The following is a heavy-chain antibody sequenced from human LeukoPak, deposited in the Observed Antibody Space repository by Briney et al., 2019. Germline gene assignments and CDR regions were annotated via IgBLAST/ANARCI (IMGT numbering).Heavy chain of an antibody. CDR1: GFTFSSYA. CDR3: ARDTDY. V-gene: IGHV3-30-3*01. J-gene: IGHJ4*02. Sequence: GRSLRLSCAASGFTFSSYAMHWVRQAPGKGLEWVAVISYGGSNKYYADSVKGRFTISRDNSKNTLYLQMNSLRAEDTAVYYCARDTDYWGQGTLVTVSS. CDR2: ISYGGSNK.